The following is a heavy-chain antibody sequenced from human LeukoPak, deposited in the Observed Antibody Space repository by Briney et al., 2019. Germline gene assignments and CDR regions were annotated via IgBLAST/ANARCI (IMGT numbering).Heavy chain of an antibody. CDR2: MSSNGDNT. V-gene: IGHV3-64*01. Sequence: GGSLRLSCAASGFIFSSFAMHWVRQAPGKGLEYVSAMSSNGDNTFYASSVKGRFTISRDNSKNTLYLQMGNLRADDMAVYYCARKVAQGPFDIWGQGTMVTVSS. J-gene: IGHJ3*02. D-gene: IGHD2-15*01. CDR3: ARKVAQGPFDI. CDR1: GFIFSSFA.